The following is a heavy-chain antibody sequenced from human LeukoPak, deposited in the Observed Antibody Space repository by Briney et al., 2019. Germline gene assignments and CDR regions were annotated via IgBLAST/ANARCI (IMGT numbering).Heavy chain of an antibody. CDR3: ASSSGWYGDAFDI. D-gene: IGHD6-19*01. V-gene: IGHV3-53*04. CDR2: IYSGGST. CDR1: GFTVSSNY. J-gene: IGHJ3*02. Sequence: PGGSLRLSCAASGFTVSSNYMSWVRQAPGKGLEWVSVIYSGGSTYYADSVKGRFTISRHNSKNTLYLQMNSLRAEDTAVHYCASSSGWYGDAFDIWGQGTMVTVSS.